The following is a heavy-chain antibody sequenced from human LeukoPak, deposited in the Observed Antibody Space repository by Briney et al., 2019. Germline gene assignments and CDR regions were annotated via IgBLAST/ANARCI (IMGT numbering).Heavy chain of an antibody. D-gene: IGHD5-18*01. CDR1: GYTFTGYY. J-gene: IGHJ3*02. CDR3: ARAGEYSYGSPFAFDI. V-gene: IGHV1-2*06. CDR2: INPNSGGT. Sequence: GASVKVSCKASGYTFTGYYMHWVRQAPVQGLEWMGRINPNSGGTNYAQKFQGRVTMTRDTSISTAYMELSRLRSDETAVYYCARAGEYSYGSPFAFDIWGQGTTVTVSS.